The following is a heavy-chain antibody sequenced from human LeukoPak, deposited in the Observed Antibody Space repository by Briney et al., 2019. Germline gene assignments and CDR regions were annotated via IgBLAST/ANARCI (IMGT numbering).Heavy chain of an antibody. J-gene: IGHJ4*02. CDR1: GGPITRSSFY. D-gene: IGHD1-26*01. V-gene: IGHV4-39*07. CDR2: IYYSGST. CDR3: ARASIVGAAYFDY. Sequence: SETLSLTCTVSGGPITRSSFYWAWIRQPPGEGLEWIGTIYYSGSTHYNPSLKSRVTISVDRSKNQFSVKLSSVTAADTAVYYCARASIVGAAYFDYWGQGTLVTVSS.